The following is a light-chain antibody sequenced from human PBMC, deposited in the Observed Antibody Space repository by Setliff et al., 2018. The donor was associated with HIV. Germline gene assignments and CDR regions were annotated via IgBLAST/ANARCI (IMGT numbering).Light chain of an antibody. V-gene: IGLV2-18*02. CDR2: EVN. Sequence: QSVLTQPPSVSGSPGQSVTISCTGTSSDVGSYNRVSWYQQPPGTAPKLMIYEVNNRPSGVPDRFSGSKSGNTASLTISGLQAEDEADYYCSSYTSISTDVFGTGTKCTVL. J-gene: IGLJ1*01. CDR3: SSYTSISTDV. CDR1: SSDVGSYNR.